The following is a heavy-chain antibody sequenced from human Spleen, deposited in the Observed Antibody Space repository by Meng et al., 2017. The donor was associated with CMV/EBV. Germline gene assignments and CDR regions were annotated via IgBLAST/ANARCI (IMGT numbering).Heavy chain of an antibody. D-gene: IGHD3-3*01. J-gene: IGHJ4*02. CDR2: ISYDGSNK. CDR1: GFTFSSYA. Sequence: GGSLRLSCAASGFTFSSYAMHWVRQAPGKGLEWVAVISYDGSNKYYADSVKGRFTISRDNSKNTLYLQMNSLRAEDTAVYYCARGADYDFWSGPIDYWGQGTLVTVSS. V-gene: IGHV3-30-3*01. CDR3: ARGADYDFWSGPIDY.